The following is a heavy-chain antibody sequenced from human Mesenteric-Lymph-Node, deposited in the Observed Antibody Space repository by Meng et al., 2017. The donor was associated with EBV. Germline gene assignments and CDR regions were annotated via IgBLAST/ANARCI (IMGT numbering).Heavy chain of an antibody. D-gene: IGHD4-17*01. CDR2: IFYTGST. CDR1: GDSIITNTW. Sequence: QVQLQESGPGLVKPSGTLSLICAVSGDSIITNTWWTWVRQPPGKGLEWIGYIFYTGSTYYNPSLKSRVTISLDISKNQFSLNLTSVTAADTAVYYCARDTNGDYGWVDPWGQGTLVTVSS. J-gene: IGHJ5*02. CDR3: ARDTNGDYGWVDP. V-gene: IGHV4-4*02.